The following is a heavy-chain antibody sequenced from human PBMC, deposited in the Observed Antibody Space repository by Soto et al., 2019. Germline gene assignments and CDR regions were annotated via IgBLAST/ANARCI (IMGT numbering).Heavy chain of an antibody. V-gene: IGHV4-34*01. CDR3: ARDSPRPGRGAFDY. D-gene: IGHD2-15*01. J-gene: IGHJ4*02. Sequence: SETLSLTCAVYGGSFSGYYWSWIRQPPGKGLEWIGEINHSGSTNYNPSLKSRVTISVDTSKNQFSLKLSTVTAADTAVYYCARDSPRPGRGAFDYWGQGTLVTVSS. CDR2: INHSGST. CDR1: GGSFSGYY.